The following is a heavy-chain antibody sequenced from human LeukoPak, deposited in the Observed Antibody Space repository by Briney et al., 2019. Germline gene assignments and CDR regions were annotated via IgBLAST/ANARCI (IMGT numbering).Heavy chain of an antibody. Sequence: SETLSLTCAVSGGSISSNNWWIWVRQSPEKGLEWIGEIYHDGSTNYNPSLKSRVTISMDKSKNQLSLKLNFVTAADTAVYYCAREVVVATIGEGFDYWGQGTLVTVSS. CDR3: AREVVVATIGEGFDY. J-gene: IGHJ4*02. D-gene: IGHD5-12*01. CDR1: GGSISSNNW. CDR2: IYHDGST. V-gene: IGHV4-4*02.